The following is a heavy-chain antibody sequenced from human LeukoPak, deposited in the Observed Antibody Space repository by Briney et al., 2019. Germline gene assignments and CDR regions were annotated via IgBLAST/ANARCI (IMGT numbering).Heavy chain of an antibody. J-gene: IGHJ4*02. V-gene: IGHV3-49*03. D-gene: IGHD6-19*01. CDR3: SRGSGWLSVY. CDR1: GFTFGDFL. Sequence: AGGSLRLPRSASGFTFGDFLMRWFRPAPGKGLEWIGFISGGTTEYAASMKGRFTISRDDSTSIAYLQMNSLTTEDTAVYYCSRGSGWLSVYWGQGTLVTVSS. CDR2: ISGGTT.